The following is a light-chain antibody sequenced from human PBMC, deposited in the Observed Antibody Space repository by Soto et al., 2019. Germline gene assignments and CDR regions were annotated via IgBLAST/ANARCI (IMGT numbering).Light chain of an antibody. V-gene: IGLV3-21*01. CDR3: QVWEATGDQVV. J-gene: IGLJ2*01. CDR1: NVGSRS. CDR2: YDS. Sequence: SYELTQPPSVSVAPGETARISYGGNNVGSRSVHWYQQKPGQDTFLVIYYDSDRPSGIPERFSGSNSGNTATLIISRVEAGDEADYYCQVWEATGDQVVFGGGTKLTVL.